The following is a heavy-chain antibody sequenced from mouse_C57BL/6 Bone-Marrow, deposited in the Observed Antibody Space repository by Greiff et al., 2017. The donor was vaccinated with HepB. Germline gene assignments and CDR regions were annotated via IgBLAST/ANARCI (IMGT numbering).Heavy chain of an antibody. CDR3: ARSAYYYGSSVWYFDV. V-gene: IGHV5-2*01. Sequence: EVMLVESGGGLVQPGESLKLSCESNEYEFPSHDMSWVRKTPEKRLELVAAINSDGGSTYYPDTMERRFIISRDNTKKTLYLQMSSLRSEDTALYYCARSAYYYGSSVWYFDVWGTGTTVTVSS. D-gene: IGHD1-1*01. CDR1: EYEFPSHD. J-gene: IGHJ1*03. CDR2: INSDGGST.